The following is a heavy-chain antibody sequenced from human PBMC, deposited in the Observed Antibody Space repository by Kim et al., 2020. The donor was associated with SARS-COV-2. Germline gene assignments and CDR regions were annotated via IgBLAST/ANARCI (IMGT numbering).Heavy chain of an antibody. V-gene: IGHV3-30*18. D-gene: IGHD3-22*01. CDR1: GFTFSSYG. CDR3: AKDLGDSSGYYYEGYDS. Sequence: SLRLSCAASGFTFSSYGMHWVRQAPGKGLEWVAVISNDGSNKYYADSVKGRFTISRDNSKNTLYMQMNSLRAEDTAVYYCAKDLGDSSGYYYEGYDSW. J-gene: IGHJ5*01. CDR2: ISNDGSNK.